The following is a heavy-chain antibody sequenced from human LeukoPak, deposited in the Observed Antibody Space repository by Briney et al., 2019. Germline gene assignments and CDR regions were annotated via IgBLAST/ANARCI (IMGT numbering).Heavy chain of an antibody. D-gene: IGHD6-25*01. CDR2: ISLSGHT. V-gene: IGHV4-4*02. Sequence: PSGTLSLTCGVSGGSITTTNYWSWVRQPPGQGLEWIGEISLSGHTNYNPSLKSRVTMSLDRSRNQFSLKLTSVTAADTAVYYCAREAAGQWFDPWGQGTLVTVSS. CDR1: GGSITTTNY. J-gene: IGHJ5*02. CDR3: AREAAGQWFDP.